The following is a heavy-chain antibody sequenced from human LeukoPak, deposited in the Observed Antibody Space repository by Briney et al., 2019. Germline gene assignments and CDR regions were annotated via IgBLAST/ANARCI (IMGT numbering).Heavy chain of an antibody. Sequence: PGGSLRLSCAASGFTFSDYYMSWIRQAPGKGLEWVSYISSSGSTIYYADSVKGRFTISRDNAKNSLYLQMNSLRAEDTAVYYCARNLRVVVPAATNYYYYGMDVWGQGTTVTVSS. CDR2: ISSSGSTI. CDR3: ARNLRVVVPAATNYYYYGMDV. D-gene: IGHD2-2*01. CDR1: GFTFSDYY. V-gene: IGHV3-11*01. J-gene: IGHJ6*02.